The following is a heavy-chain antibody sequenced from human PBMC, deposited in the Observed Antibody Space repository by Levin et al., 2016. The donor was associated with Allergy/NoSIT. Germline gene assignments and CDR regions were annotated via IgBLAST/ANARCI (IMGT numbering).Heavy chain of an antibody. CDR1: GFTFSSYA. Sequence: GGSLRLSCAASGFTFSSYAMSWVRQAPGKGLEWVSAISGSGGSTYYADSVKGRFTISRDNSKNTLYLQMNSLRAEDTAVYYCANFLELLGSVDYWGQGTLVTVSS. CDR2: ISGSGGST. CDR3: ANFLELLGSVDY. J-gene: IGHJ4*02. D-gene: IGHD1-26*01. V-gene: IGHV3-23*01.